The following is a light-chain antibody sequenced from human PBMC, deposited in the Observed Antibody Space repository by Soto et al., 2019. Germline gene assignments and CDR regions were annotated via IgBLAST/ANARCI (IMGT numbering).Light chain of an antibody. V-gene: IGKV1-5*03. CDR2: KAS. J-gene: IGKJ1*01. CDR3: QQYNSYWT. Sequence: DIQMTQSPSTLSASVGDRVTITCRASQSISSWLAWYQQKPGKAPKLMTYKASSLESGVPSRFSGSGSGTEFAITSSSLQPDDFATYYCQQYNSYWTFGQGTKVEIK. CDR1: QSISSW.